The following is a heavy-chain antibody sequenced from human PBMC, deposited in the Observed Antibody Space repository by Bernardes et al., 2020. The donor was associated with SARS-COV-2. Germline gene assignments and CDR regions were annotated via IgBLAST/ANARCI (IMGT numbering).Heavy chain of an antibody. Sequence: SLRLSCAASEFTFSNYWMSWVRQAPGKGLECVANIKEDGSEKFYVDSVKGRFTISRDNPKNSVYLQMNSLRAEDTAVYYCARHYDFSRYGMDVWGQGTTVTVSS. CDR1: EFTFSNYW. CDR2: IKEDGSEK. D-gene: IGHD3-3*01. V-gene: IGHV3-7*01. J-gene: IGHJ6*02. CDR3: ARHYDFSRYGMDV.